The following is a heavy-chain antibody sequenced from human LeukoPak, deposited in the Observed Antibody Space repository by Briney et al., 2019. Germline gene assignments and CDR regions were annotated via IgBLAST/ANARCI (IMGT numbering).Heavy chain of an antibody. J-gene: IGHJ4*02. D-gene: IGHD4/OR15-4a*01. CDR3: ARDGAGRSLPLDY. CDR1: GFTVSSNY. Sequence: GGSLRLSCAASGFTVSSNYMSWVRQAPGKGLEWVSVIYSGGSTYYADSVKGRFTISRDNSKNTLYLQMNSLRAEDTAVYYCARDGAGRSLPLDYWGQGTLVTVSS. V-gene: IGHV3-53*01. CDR2: IYSGGST.